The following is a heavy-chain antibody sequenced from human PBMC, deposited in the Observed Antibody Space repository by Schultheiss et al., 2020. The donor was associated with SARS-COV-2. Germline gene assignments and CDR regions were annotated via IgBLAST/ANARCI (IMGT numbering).Heavy chain of an antibody. D-gene: IGHD6-13*01. J-gene: IGHJ6*02. CDR2: ISYDGSNK. Sequence: GGSLRLSCAASGFTFSSYGMHWVRQAPGKGLEWVAVISYDGSNKYYADSVKGRFTISRDNSKNTLYLQMNSLRAEDTAVYYCARGGSSSRKYGMDVWGQGTTVTVSS. V-gene: IGHV3-30*19. CDR3: ARGGSSSRKYGMDV. CDR1: GFTFSSYG.